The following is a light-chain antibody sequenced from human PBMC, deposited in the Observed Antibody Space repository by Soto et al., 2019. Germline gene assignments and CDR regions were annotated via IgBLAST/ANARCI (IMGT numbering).Light chain of an antibody. V-gene: IGKV3-15*01. CDR3: QQYANWPPDT. CDR2: AAS. J-gene: IGKJ3*01. Sequence: EVLMTQSPATLSVSPGERATLSCRASQNIRTDLAWYQQKPGQAPRLLIYAASTRATGIPARFSGSGAGTDVTLTISSLQSEDFAVYYWQQYANWPPDTFGPGTKSGFQT. CDR1: QNIRTD.